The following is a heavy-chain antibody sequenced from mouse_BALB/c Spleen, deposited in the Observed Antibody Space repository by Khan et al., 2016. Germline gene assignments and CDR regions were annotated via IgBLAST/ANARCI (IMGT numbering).Heavy chain of an antibody. CDR2: IRNKANGYTT. J-gene: IGHJ2*01. V-gene: IGHV7-3*02. CDR1: GFTFTDYY. Sequence: EVELVESGGGLVQLGGSLRLSCATSGFTFTDYYMSWVRQPPGKALEWLGFIRNKANGYTTEYSASVKGRFTISRDNSQSILYLQMNTLRAEDSATYYCARDGNFDYWGQGTTLTVSS. CDR3: ARDGNFDY.